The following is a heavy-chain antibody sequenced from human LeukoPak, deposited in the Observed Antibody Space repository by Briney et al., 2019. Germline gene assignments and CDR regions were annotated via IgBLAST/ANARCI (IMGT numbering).Heavy chain of an antibody. D-gene: IGHD1-1*01. V-gene: IGHV3-74*01. CDR2: ISSDGSST. J-gene: IGHJ4*02. CDR1: GFTFSSYW. CDR3: ARAWKTSGDY. Sequence: GGSLRLSCEASGFTFSSYWMHWVRQAPGKGLVWVSRISSDGSSTDYADPVKGRFTISRDNAKNTLYLQMNSLRVEDMAVYYCARAWKTSGDYWGQGTQVTVSS.